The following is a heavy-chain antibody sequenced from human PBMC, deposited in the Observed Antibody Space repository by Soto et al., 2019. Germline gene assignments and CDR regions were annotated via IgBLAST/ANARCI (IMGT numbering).Heavy chain of an antibody. J-gene: IGHJ2*01. D-gene: IGHD2-21*02. V-gene: IGHV3-23*01. CDR3: AIWPRGGDHGDWYFDL. Sequence: EVQLLESGGDLVQPGGSLRLSCSASGFTFSTYAMTWVRLAPGRGLEWVSGVNSGGSTFFAESAKGRFSIYSDSSKNTVYLQMSSRRGEGTAVYYCAIWPRGGDHGDWYFDLWGRGTLVTVSS. CDR2: VNSGGST. CDR1: GFTFSTYA.